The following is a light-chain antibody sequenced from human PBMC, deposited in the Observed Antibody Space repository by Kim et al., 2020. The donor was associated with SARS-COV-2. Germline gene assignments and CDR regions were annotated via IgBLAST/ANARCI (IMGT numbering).Light chain of an antibody. V-gene: IGKV3-15*01. J-gene: IGKJ1*01. Sequence: EIVMTQSPANLSVSPGERATLSCRASQSVSSNLAWYQQKPGQAPRLLIYGASNRATGLPARFSGSGSGTEFTLTISSLQSEDFAVYYCQQYNNWPRTFGQGTKVDIK. CDR2: GAS. CDR1: QSVSSN. CDR3: QQYNNWPRT.